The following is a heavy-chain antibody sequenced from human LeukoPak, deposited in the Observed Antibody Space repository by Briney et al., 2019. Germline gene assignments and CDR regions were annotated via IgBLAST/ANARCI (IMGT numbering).Heavy chain of an antibody. CDR3: GGEVAAEDAAFDT. CDR2: TYYRSKWYN. V-gene: IGHV6-1*01. J-gene: IGHJ3*02. Sequence: SQTLSLRCSIAGYSFTINSSAMSWVRQSPSRGLEWLGRTYYRSKWYNDYALSVESRITINQDTSKNQFSLQLNSVTPEDTAVYSCGGEVAAEDAAFDTWGQGTMVTVSS. CDR1: GYSFTINSSA. D-gene: IGHD6-25*01.